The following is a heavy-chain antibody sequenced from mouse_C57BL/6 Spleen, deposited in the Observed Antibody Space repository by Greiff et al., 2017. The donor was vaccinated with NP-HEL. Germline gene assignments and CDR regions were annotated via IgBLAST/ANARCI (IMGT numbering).Heavy chain of an antibody. CDR1: GYTFTDYY. CDR2: INPYNGGT. CDR3: AKEDDYYGSSYGDYFDY. J-gene: IGHJ2*01. D-gene: IGHD1-1*01. Sequence: EVQLQQSGPVLVKPGASVKMSCKASGYTFTDYYMNWVKQSHGKSLEWIGVINPYNGGTSYNQKFKGKATLTVDKSSSTAYMELNSLTSEDSAVYYCAKEDDYYGSSYGDYFDYWGQGTTLTVSS. V-gene: IGHV1-19*01.